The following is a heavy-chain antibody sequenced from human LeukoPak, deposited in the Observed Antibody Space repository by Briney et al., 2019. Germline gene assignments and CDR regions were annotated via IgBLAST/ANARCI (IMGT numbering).Heavy chain of an antibody. CDR1: GGSFSGYY. V-gene: IGHV4-34*01. D-gene: IGHD3-3*01. CDR2: INHSGST. J-gene: IGHJ4*02. Sequence: NPSETLSLTCAVYGGSFSGYYWSWIRQPPGKGLEWIGEINHSGSTNYNPSLKSRVTISVDTSKNQFSLKLSSVTAADTAVYYCARAKGSDDFWSGYGYYFDYWGQGTLVTVSS. CDR3: ARAKGSDDFWSGYGYYFDY.